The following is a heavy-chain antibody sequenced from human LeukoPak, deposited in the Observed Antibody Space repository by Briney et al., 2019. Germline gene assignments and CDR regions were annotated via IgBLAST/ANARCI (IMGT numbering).Heavy chain of an antibody. J-gene: IGHJ5*02. CDR2: ISSSSSTI. V-gene: IGHV3-48*01. CDR3: ARGSASPGFDP. CDR1: GFTFSSYS. Sequence: QTGGSLRLSCAASGFTFSSYSMNWVRQAPGKGLEWVSYISSSSSTIYYADSVKGQFTMSRDNAKNSLYLQMNSLRAEDTAVYYCARGSASPGFDPWGQGTLVTVSS.